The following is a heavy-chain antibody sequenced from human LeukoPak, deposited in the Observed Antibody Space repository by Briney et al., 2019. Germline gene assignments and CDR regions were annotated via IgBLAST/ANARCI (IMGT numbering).Heavy chain of an antibody. Sequence: SVKVSCKASGGTFSSYAISWVRQAPGQGLEWMGGIIPIFGTANYAQKFQGRVTITADKSTSTAYMELSSLRSEDTAVYYCAREINPWDYYDSSGYYSIDYWGQGTLVTVSS. CDR1: GGTFSSYA. D-gene: IGHD3-22*01. CDR2: IIPIFGTA. V-gene: IGHV1-69*06. CDR3: AREINPWDYYDSSGYYSIDY. J-gene: IGHJ4*02.